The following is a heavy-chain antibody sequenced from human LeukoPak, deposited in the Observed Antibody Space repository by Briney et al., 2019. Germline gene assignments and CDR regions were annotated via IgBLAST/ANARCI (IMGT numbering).Heavy chain of an antibody. CDR3: ARGLATWTGMGYYFDY. CDR1: GFTFSSYA. J-gene: IGHJ4*02. Sequence: PGGSLRLSCAASGFTFSSYAMHWVRQAPGKGLEWVAVISYDGSNKYYADSVKGRFTISRDNSKNTLYLQMNSLRAEDTAVYYCARGLATWTGMGYYFDYWGQGTLVTVSS. CDR2: ISYDGSNK. V-gene: IGHV3-30-3*01. D-gene: IGHD5-12*01.